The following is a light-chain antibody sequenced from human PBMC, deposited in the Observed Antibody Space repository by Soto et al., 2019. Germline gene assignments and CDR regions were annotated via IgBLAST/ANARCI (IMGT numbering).Light chain of an antibody. V-gene: IGLV2-14*01. CDR3: SSFTSSSTYV. CDR2: DVS. Sequence: QSALTQPASVSGSPGQSITISCTGTSSDVGRYNYVSWYQQHPGKAPKLTIYDVSNRPSGVSSRFSGSKSGNTASLTISGPQAEDEADYYCSSFTSSSTYVFGTGTKVTVL. CDR1: SSDVGRYNY. J-gene: IGLJ1*01.